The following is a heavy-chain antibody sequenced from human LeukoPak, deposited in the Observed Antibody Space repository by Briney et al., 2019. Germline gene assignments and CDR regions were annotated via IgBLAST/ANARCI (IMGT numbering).Heavy chain of an antibody. Sequence: SETLSLTCTVSGGSISSYYWSWVRQPPGEGLEGIGYIYYSGSTNYNPSLTSRVTISVDTSKNQFSLKLSSVTAADTAVYYCAREGYGDYGDWYFDLWGRGTLVTVSS. J-gene: IGHJ2*01. D-gene: IGHD4-17*01. V-gene: IGHV4-59*01. CDR1: GGSISSYY. CDR3: AREGYGDYGDWYFDL. CDR2: IYYSGST.